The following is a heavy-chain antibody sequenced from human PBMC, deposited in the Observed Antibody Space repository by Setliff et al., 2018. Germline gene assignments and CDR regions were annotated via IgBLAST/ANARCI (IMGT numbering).Heavy chain of an antibody. CDR1: GYTFTSHD. D-gene: IGHD3-16*02. CDR3: ARGKLRLGQLSLFYGFDI. J-gene: IGHJ3*02. CDR2: MNPNNGNT. Sequence: ASVKVSCKASGYTFTSHDINWVRQATGQGLEWMGWMNPNNGNTGCVQKFQGRLTMTRNTSISTAYMELSSLRSDDTGVYYCARGKLRLGQLSLFYGFDIWGQGTMVTVS. V-gene: IGHV1-8*01.